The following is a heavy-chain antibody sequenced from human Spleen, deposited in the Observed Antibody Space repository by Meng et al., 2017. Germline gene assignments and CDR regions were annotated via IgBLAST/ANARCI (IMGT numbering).Heavy chain of an antibody. CDR2: XSHXXATX. V-gene: IGHV3-23*04. CDR1: GFTFSTYA. D-gene: IGHD1-26*01. Sequence: VQLVESGGGVVQPGGSLRLSCAASGFTFSTYAMCWVRQAPEKGLEWIXXXSHXXATXXXADSVXXRFTXSRDNTKNSLYLEMXXXRAEDTAVYYXAKDGPRSGSYLTYWGQGTLVTVSS. J-gene: IGHJ4*02. CDR3: AKDGPRSGSYLTY.